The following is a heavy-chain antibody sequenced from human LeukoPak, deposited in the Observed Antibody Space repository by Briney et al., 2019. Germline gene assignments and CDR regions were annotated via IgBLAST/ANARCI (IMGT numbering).Heavy chain of an antibody. CDR1: GGSINGYY. D-gene: IGHD3-10*01. CDR2: IYSNVRT. Sequence: SETLSLTCTVSGGSINGYYWSWIRQPAGRGLEWIGRIYSNVRTNYSPSLKSRVTLSVDTSKNQFSLKLSSVTAADTAVYYCARSTPWNYGSGSLFDYWGQGTLVTVSS. V-gene: IGHV4-4*07. CDR3: ARSTPWNYGSGSLFDY. J-gene: IGHJ4*02.